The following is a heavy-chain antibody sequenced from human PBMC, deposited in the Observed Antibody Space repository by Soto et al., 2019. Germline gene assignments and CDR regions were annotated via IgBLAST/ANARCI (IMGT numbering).Heavy chain of an antibody. Sequence: EVQLVESGGGLSQPGGSLRLSCVASGFNVSSDYMNWVRQAPGKGLEWVSVLSTTGFTSYADSVKGRFTISSDSSKNTLYLQMNSLRVEDTAVYYCVRDSETSSSWSLHYWGQGVLVTVSS. CDR2: LSTTGFT. V-gene: IGHV3-53*01. CDR3: VRDSETSSSWSLHY. CDR1: GFNVSSDY. D-gene: IGHD6-13*01. J-gene: IGHJ4*02.